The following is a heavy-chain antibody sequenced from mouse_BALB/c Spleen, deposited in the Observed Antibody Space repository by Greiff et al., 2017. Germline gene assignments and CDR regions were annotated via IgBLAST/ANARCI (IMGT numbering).Heavy chain of an antibody. J-gene: IGHJ4*01. CDR3: ARGHYYGYGGYAMDY. V-gene: IGHV2-6-7*01. CDR1: GFSLTGYG. Sequence: QVQLKESGPGLVAPSQSLSITCTVSGFSLTGYGVNWVRQPPGKGLEWLGMIWGDGSTDYNSALTSRLSISKDNSKSQVFLKMNSLQTDDTARYYGARGHYYGYGGYAMDYWGQGTSVTVSS. D-gene: IGHD1-2*01. CDR2: IWGDGST.